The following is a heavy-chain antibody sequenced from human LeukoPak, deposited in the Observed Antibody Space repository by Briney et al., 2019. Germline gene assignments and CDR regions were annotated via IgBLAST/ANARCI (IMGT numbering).Heavy chain of an antibody. CDR1: GGTFSSYA. CDR2: IIPIFGTA. CDR3: ARENGDGDYRFDY. Sequence: SVKVSCKASGGTFSSYAISWVRQAPGQGLEWMGGIIPIFGTANYAQKFQGRVTITADKSTSTAYMELSSLRSEDTAVYYCARENGDGDYRFDYWGQGTLVTVSS. D-gene: IGHD4-17*01. J-gene: IGHJ4*02. V-gene: IGHV1-69*06.